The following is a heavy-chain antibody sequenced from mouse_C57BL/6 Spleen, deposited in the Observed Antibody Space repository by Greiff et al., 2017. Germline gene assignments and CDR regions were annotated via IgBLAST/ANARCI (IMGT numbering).Heavy chain of an antibody. J-gene: IGHJ1*03. CDR2: IYPGDGDT. CDR1: GYAFSSYW. Sequence: QVQLQQSGAELVKPGASVKISCKASGYAFSSYWMNWVKQRPGKGLEWIGQIYPGDGDTNYNGKFKGKATLTADKSSSTAYMQLSSLTSEDSAVYFCAREGYYNWYFDVCGTGTTVTVSS. V-gene: IGHV1-80*01. CDR3: AREGYYNWYFDV. D-gene: IGHD2-3*01.